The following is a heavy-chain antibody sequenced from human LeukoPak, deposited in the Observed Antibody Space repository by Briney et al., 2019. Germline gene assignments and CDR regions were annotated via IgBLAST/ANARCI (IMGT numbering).Heavy chain of an antibody. V-gene: IGHV1-18*01. D-gene: IGHD4/OR15-4a*01. CDR2: ISGYNGNT. CDR1: GYTFSVYG. CDR3: ARVGLVDNEYGFYFYMDV. J-gene: IGHJ6*03. Sequence: ASVKVSCKPSGYTFSVYGITWVRQAPGQGIEWMGWISGYNGNTNYAESLQGRVTMTIDTSTSTAYMDLRSLRSDDTAVYYCARVGLVDNEYGFYFYMDVWGKGTTVIVSS.